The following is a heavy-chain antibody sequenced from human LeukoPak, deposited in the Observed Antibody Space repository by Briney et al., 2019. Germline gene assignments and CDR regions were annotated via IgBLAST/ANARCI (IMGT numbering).Heavy chain of an antibody. CDR3: ARDKVSTKGYSSGWSFDY. J-gene: IGHJ4*02. D-gene: IGHD6-19*01. CDR2: TSNDGINK. Sequence: PGWSLRLSCAASGFTFSSYAMHWVRQAPGKGLEWVAVTSNDGINKYYSDSVKGRLTMYRDNSKNTLYLQMDSLRAEDTAVYYCARDKVSTKGYSSGWSFDYWGQGTLVTVSS. CDR1: GFTFSSYA. V-gene: IGHV3-30*04.